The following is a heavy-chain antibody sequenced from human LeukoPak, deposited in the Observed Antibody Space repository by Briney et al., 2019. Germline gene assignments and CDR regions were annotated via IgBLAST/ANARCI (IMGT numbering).Heavy chain of an antibody. CDR2: VYYSGST. D-gene: IGHD6-13*01. CDR1: GGSISSYY. J-gene: IGHJ5*02. Sequence: SETLSLTCTVSGGSISSYYWSWIPQPAGKGLEWIGYVYYSGSTNYNPSLKSRVTISVDTSKNQFSLKLSPVTAADTAVYNCARHGRKRSSWHNNWFDPWGQGTLVTVSS. V-gene: IGHV4-59*08. CDR3: ARHGRKRSSWHNNWFDP.